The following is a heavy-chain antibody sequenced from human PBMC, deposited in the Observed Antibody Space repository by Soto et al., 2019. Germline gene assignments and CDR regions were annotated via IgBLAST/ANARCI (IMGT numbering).Heavy chain of an antibody. CDR3: AREGASGSHIGY. D-gene: IGHD3-22*01. V-gene: IGHV1-69*01. CDR1: GGTFSSYA. J-gene: IGHJ4*02. CDR2: IIPIFGTA. Sequence: QVQLVQSGAEVKKPGSSVKVSCKASGGTFSSYAISWVRQAPGQGLEGMGGIIPIFGTANYAQKFQGRVTINADESTSTAYMELSSLRSEDTAVYYCAREGASGSHIGYWGQGTLVTVSS.